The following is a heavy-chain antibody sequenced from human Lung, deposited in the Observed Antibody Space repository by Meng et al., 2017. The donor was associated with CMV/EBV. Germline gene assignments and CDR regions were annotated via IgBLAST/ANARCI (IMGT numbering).Heavy chain of an antibody. CDR1: GGSFSRYY. D-gene: IGHD1-7*01. V-gene: IGHV4-34*01. Sequence: SETLSLXXAVYGGSFSRYYWTWIRQPPGKGLEWIGEINHSGSTNYNPSLKSRVTISVDTSKNQFSLKLSSVTAADTAVYYCAREGIAGTTDFDPWGQGTLVTVSS. J-gene: IGHJ5*02. CDR3: AREGIAGTTDFDP. CDR2: INHSGST.